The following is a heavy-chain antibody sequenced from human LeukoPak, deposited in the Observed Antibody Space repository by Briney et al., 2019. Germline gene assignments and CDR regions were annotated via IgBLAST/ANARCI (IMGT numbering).Heavy chain of an antibody. D-gene: IGHD4-23*01. CDR3: AKNIGGFDY. Sequence: PGRSLRLSCAASGFTFSNHAMHWVRQAPGKGLEWVAVISYDGSNKYYTDSVKGRFTISGDSSKNTLYLQMNSLRAEDTAVYYCAKNIGGFDYWGQGTLVTVSS. V-gene: IGHV3-30*04. CDR1: GFTFSNHA. CDR2: ISYDGSNK. J-gene: IGHJ4*02.